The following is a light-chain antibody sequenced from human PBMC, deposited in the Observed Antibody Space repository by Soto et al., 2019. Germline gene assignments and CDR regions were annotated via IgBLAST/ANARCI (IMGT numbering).Light chain of an antibody. Sequence: DIQMTQSTSSLSASVGDRVTITCRASQSISSYLNWYHQKPGKAPKLLIYAASSLQSGVPSRFSGSGSGTDFTLTISSLQPEDFATYYCQQSYSTSITFGQGTRLEIK. J-gene: IGKJ5*01. CDR3: QQSYSTSIT. CDR1: QSISSY. CDR2: AAS. V-gene: IGKV1-39*01.